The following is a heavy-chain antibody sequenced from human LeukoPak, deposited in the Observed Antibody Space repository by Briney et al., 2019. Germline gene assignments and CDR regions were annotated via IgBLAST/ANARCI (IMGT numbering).Heavy chain of an antibody. CDR3: ARGPWDYYGMDV. CDR1: GFTFSSYG. CDR2: IRYDGSNK. V-gene: IGHV3-30*02. J-gene: IGHJ6*02. D-gene: IGHD7-27*01. Sequence: PGGSLRLSCAASGFTFSSYGMHWVRQAPGKGLEWVAFIRYDGSNKYYADSVKGRFTISRDNSKNTLYLQMNSLRAEDTAVYYCARGPWDYYGMDVWGQGTTVTVSS.